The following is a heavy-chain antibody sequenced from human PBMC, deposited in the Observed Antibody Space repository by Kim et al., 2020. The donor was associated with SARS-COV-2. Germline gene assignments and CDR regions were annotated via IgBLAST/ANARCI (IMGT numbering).Heavy chain of an antibody. Sequence: GGSLRLSCAASGFTFSSYAMSWVRQAPGKGLEWVSAISGSGGSTYYADSVKGRFTISRDNSKNTLYLQMNSLRAEDTAVYYCRVTLVVPAAMTYFQHWGQGTLVTVSS. CDR3: RVTLVVPAAMTYFQH. V-gene: IGHV3-23*01. CDR1: GFTFSSYA. D-gene: IGHD2-2*01. CDR2: ISGSGGST. J-gene: IGHJ1*01.